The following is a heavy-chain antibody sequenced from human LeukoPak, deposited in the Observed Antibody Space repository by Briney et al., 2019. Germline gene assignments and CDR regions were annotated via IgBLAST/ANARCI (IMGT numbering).Heavy chain of an antibody. V-gene: IGHV1-8*01. CDR2: MNPNSGNT. CDR1: GYTFTSYD. Sequence: ASVKVSCNASGYTFTSYDINWVRQATGQGLEWMGWMNPNSGNTGYAQKFQGRVTMTRNTSISTAYMELGSLRSEDTAVYYCARHSQLGRPIIAVAGTTYGMDVWGQGTTVTVSS. CDR3: ARHSQLGRPIIAVAGTTYGMDV. D-gene: IGHD6-19*01. J-gene: IGHJ6*02.